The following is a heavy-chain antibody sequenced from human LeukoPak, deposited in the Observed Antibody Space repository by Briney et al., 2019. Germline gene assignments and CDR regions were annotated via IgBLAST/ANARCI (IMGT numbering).Heavy chain of an antibody. V-gene: IGHV4-30-2*01. J-gene: IGHJ3*02. D-gene: IGHD6-13*01. CDR2: IYHSGST. Sequence: SQTLSLTCAVSGGSISSGGYSWSWIRQPPGKGLEWIGYIYHSGSTYYNPSLKSRVTISVDRSKNQFSLKLSSVTAADTAVYHCAIGFSSIHAFDIWGQGTMVTVSS. CDR1: GGSISSGGYS. CDR3: AIGFSSIHAFDI.